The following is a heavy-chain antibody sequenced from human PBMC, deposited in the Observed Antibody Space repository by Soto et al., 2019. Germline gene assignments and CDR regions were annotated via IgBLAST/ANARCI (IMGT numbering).Heavy chain of an antibody. V-gene: IGHV3-23*01. Sequence: GGSKRLSYAASGLNFSSYGMSWIRQNQGKGLEWVSAISGSGGSTYYADSVKGRFTISRDNSKNTLYLQMNSLRAEDTAVYYCAKDPRTGQVVVIRNDDFDIWGQGTMVTVSS. D-gene: IGHD3-22*01. CDR2: ISGSGGST. CDR1: GLNFSSYG. J-gene: IGHJ3*02. CDR3: AKDPRTGQVVVIRNDDFDI.